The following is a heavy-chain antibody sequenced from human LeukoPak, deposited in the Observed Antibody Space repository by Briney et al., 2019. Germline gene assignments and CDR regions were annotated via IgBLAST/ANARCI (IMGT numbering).Heavy chain of an antibody. D-gene: IGHD3-10*01. V-gene: IGHV3-7*01. CDR1: GFTVTNYW. Sequence: GGSLRLSCAASGFTVTNYWMSWVRQAPGRGLEWLANIKPDGSEKYYVDCVKGRFTISRDNAKNSLYLQMNSLRAEDTAVYYCARDYYYGSGSYLKWGQGTLVTVSS. J-gene: IGHJ4*02. CDR3: ARDYYYGSGSYLK. CDR2: IKPDGSEK.